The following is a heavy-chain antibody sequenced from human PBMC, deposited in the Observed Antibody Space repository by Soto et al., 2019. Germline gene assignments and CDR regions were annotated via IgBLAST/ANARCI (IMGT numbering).Heavy chain of an antibody. V-gene: IGHV1-2*04. D-gene: IGHD6-6*01. CDR2: INPNSGGT. J-gene: IGHJ6*02. CDR3: AREQLVPKNMAYYYYGMDV. Sequence: ASVKVSCKASGYTFTGYYMHWVRQAPGQGLEWMGWINPNSGGTNYAQKFQGWVTMTRDTSISAAYMVLSRLRSDDTAVYYCAREQLVPKNMAYYYYGMDVWGQGTTVTVSS. CDR1: GYTFTGYY.